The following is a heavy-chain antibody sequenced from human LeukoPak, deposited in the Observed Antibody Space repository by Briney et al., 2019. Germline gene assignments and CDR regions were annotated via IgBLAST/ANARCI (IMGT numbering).Heavy chain of an antibody. D-gene: IGHD5-12*01. CDR1: GGTFSSYA. CDR2: IIPIFGTA. Sequence: SVKVSCKASGGTFSSYAISWVRQAPGQGLEWMGGIIPIFGTANYAQKFQGRVTITADESTSTAYMELSSLRSEDTAVYYCARGTRPPPGGGYDWPYYMDVWGKGTTVTVSS. CDR3: ARGTRPPPGGGYDWPYYMDV. J-gene: IGHJ6*03. V-gene: IGHV1-69*01.